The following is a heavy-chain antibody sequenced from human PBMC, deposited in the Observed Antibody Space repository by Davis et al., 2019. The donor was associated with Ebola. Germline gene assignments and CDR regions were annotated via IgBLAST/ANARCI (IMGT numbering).Heavy chain of an antibody. V-gene: IGHV1-2*02. Sequence: ASVKVSCKASGYTFTNYYMHWVRQAPGQGLEWMGMINPNDGRTIYAQKFQGRVTMTRDTSISTAYMDLSRLISDDTAVYYCARDREAAAAGYYGMDVWGKGTAVTVSS. CDR3: ARDREAAAAGYYGMDV. CDR2: INPNDGRT. CDR1: GYTFTNYY. J-gene: IGHJ6*04. D-gene: IGHD6-13*01.